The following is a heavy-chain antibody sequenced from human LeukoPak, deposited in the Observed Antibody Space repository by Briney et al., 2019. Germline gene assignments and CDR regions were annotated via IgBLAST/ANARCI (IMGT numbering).Heavy chain of an antibody. CDR2: IYHSGST. J-gene: IGHJ5*02. Sequence: KPSETLSLTCTVSGGSISSSSYYCGWIRQPPGEGLEWIGSIYHSGSTYYNPSLKSRVTLSVETSKNQFSLKLSSVTAADTAVYYCAGSTYDNWFDPWGQGTLVTVSS. D-gene: IGHD2-8*01. CDR1: GGSISSSSYY. V-gene: IGHV4-39*01. CDR3: AGSTYDNWFDP.